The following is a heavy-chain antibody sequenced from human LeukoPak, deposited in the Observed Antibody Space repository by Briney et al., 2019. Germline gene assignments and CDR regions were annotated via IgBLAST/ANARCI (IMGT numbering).Heavy chain of an antibody. J-gene: IGHJ4*02. CDR3: ARGRVPALAFDY. Sequence: PSETLSLTCTVSGGSISSGYWSWFRQHPGEGLEWIGRIYTSGSTNYNPSLTSRVTMSVDTSKNQFSLKLSSVTAADTAVYYCARGRVPALAFDYWGQGTLVTVSS. V-gene: IGHV4-4*07. D-gene: IGHD2-2*01. CDR2: IYTSGST. CDR1: GGSISSGY.